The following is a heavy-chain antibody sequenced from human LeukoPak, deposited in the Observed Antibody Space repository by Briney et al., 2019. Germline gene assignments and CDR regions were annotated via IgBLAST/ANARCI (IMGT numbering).Heavy chain of an antibody. CDR3: ARTYSPTYYDFWSGLGFVAPYY. CDR1: GYTFNHYA. CDR2: ISAYNGNT. J-gene: IGHJ4*02. D-gene: IGHD3-3*01. V-gene: IGHV1-18*01. Sequence: ASVKVSCKASGYTFNHYAVSWVRQAPGQGLEWMGWISAYNGNTNYAQKLQGRVTMTTDTSTSTAYMELRSLRSDDTAVYYCARTYSPTYYDFWSGLGFVAPYYWGQGTLVTVSS.